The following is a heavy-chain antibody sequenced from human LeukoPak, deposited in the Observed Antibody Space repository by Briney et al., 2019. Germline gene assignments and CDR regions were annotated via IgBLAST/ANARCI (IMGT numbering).Heavy chain of an antibody. D-gene: IGHD5-18*01. CDR2: IDPSDSYT. V-gene: IGHV5-10-1*01. J-gene: IGHJ4*02. CDR3: ARGGTYRYGSSDY. CDR1: GYRFTSHW. Sequence: GESLRISCKGSGYRFTSHWITWVRQMPGKGLEWMGRIDPSDSYTNYSPSFQGHVTISADKSISTAYLQWSSLRASDSAIYYCARGGTYRYGSSDYWGQGTLVTVSS.